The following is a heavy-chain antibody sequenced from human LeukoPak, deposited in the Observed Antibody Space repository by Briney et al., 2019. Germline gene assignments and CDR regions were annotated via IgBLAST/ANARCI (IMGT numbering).Heavy chain of an antibody. J-gene: IGHJ4*02. CDR3: AKDIYREYSSSWVIDY. V-gene: IGHV3-9*01. D-gene: IGHD6-13*01. Sequence: GGSLRLSCAASGFTFDDYAMHWVRQPPGKGLEWVSGISWNSGGRAYADSVKGRFTISRDIAKNSLYLQMNCLRAEDTALYYCAKDIYREYSSSWVIDYWGQGTLVTVSS. CDR2: ISWNSGGR. CDR1: GFTFDDYA.